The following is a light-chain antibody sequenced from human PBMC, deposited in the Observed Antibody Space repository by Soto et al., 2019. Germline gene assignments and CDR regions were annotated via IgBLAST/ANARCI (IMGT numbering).Light chain of an antibody. J-gene: IGLJ2*01. V-gene: IGLV2-14*01. CDR3: SSYSSSRTLVV. CDR1: SRDVGGFLY. CDR2: AVS. Sequence: QSVLTQPASVSGSPGQSITISCTGTSRDVGGFLYVSWFQQHPGKAPKLMIYAVSNRPSGISNRFSGSKSGNTASLTISGLQAEDEADYYCSSYSSSRTLVVFGGGTKLTVL.